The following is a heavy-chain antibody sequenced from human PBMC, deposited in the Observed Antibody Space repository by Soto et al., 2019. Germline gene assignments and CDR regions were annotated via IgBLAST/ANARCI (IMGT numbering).Heavy chain of an antibody. Sequence: QVQLVESGGGVVQPGRSLRLSCAASGLTFSSYGMHWVRQAPGKGLEWVAVIWYDGSNKYYADSVKGRFTISRDNSKNTLYMQMNSLRAEDTAVYYCARDPYSDTAMVPPDYWGQGILVTVSS. CDR2: IWYDGSNK. CDR3: ARDPYSDTAMVPPDY. J-gene: IGHJ4*02. CDR1: GLTFSSYG. V-gene: IGHV3-33*01. D-gene: IGHD5-18*01.